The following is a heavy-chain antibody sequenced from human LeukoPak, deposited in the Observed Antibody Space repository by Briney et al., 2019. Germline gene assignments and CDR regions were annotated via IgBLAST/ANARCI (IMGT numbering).Heavy chain of an antibody. D-gene: IGHD2-21*02. CDR1: GFTFSSYG. J-gene: IGHJ6*03. Sequence: PGGSLRLSCAASGFTFSSYGMHWVRQAPGKGLEWVAFIRYDGSNKYYADSVKGRFTISRDNSKNTLYLQMNSLRAEDTAVYYCAKDQYFVTGYYSYMDVWGKGTTVTISS. CDR3: AKDQYFVTGYYSYMDV. CDR2: IRYDGSNK. V-gene: IGHV3-30*02.